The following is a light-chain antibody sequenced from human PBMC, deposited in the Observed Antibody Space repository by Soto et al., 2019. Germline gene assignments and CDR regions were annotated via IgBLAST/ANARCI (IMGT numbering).Light chain of an antibody. CDR1: SSDVGGYNY. Sequence: QSVVTQPASVSGSPGQSITISCTGTSSDVGGYNYVSWYQQHPGKAPKLMIYEVSNRPSGVSNRFSGSKSGNTASLTISGLQAEDEADYYCSSDTSTSAVLFGGGTKVTVL. J-gene: IGLJ2*01. CDR3: SSDTSTSAVL. V-gene: IGLV2-14*01. CDR2: EVS.